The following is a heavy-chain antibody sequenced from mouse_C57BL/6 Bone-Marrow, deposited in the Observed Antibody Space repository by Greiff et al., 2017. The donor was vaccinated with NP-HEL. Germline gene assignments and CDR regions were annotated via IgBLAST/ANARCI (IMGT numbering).Heavy chain of an antibody. J-gene: IGHJ2*01. CDR1: GYTFTNYW. CDR2: IYPGGGYT. CDR3: ARWGITTAFDY. V-gene: IGHV1-63*01. D-gene: IGHD1-1*01. Sequence: QVQLQQSGAELVRPGTSVKMSCKASGYTFTNYWIGWAKKRPGHGLEWIGDIYPGGGYTNYNEKFKGKATLTADKSSSTAYMQFSSLTSEDSAIYYCARWGITTAFDYWGQGTTLTVSS.